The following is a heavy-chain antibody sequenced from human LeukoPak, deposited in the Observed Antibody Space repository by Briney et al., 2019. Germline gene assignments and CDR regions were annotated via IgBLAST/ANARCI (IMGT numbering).Heavy chain of an antibody. CDR2: IYHSGST. D-gene: IGHD2-15*01. J-gene: IGHJ4*02. CDR1: GYSISSGYY. V-gene: IGHV4-38-2*02. CDR3: AKESCSGGSCYFDS. Sequence: SETLSLTCTVSGYSISSGYYWGWIRQPPGKGLEWIGSIYHSGSTYYNPSLKSRVTISVDTSKNQFSLKLSSVTAADTAVYYCAKESCSGGSCYFDSWGQGTLVTVSS.